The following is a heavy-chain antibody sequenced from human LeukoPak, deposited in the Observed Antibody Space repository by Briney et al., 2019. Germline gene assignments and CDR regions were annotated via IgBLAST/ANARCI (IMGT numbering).Heavy chain of an antibody. CDR3: ARDPQLGITTFDI. V-gene: IGHV3-21*01. Sequence: GGSLRLSCAASGFTFSSYSMNWVRQAPGKGLEWVSSISSSSSYIYYADSVKGRFTISRDNAKNSLYLQMNSLRAEDTAVYYCARDPQLGITTFDIWGQGTMVTVSS. D-gene: IGHD7-27*01. J-gene: IGHJ3*02. CDR2: ISSSSSYI. CDR1: GFTFSSYS.